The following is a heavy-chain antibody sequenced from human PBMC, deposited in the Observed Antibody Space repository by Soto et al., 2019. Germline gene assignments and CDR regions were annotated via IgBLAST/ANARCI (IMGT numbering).Heavy chain of an antibody. J-gene: IGHJ1*01. CDR3: ARDNLYDGSDYCPSSAQYFPN. V-gene: IGHV4-31*03. Sequence: TLSVPCTVSGGSVSSGCYDWSWIRQSPGKGREWIGYIDYSGSTYNNPSLKSRFTISVDPSKNQFSLKLSSVTAADTDVYHCARDNLYDGSDYCPSSAQYFPNWGQGTLVTVSS. CDR2: IDYSGST. D-gene: IGHD3-22*01. CDR1: GGSVSSGCYD.